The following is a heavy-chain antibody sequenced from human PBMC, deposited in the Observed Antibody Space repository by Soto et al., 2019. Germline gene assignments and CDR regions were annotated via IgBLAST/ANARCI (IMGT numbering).Heavy chain of an antibody. CDR2: IWYDGSNK. Sequence: GGSLRLSCAASGFTFSSYGMHWVRQAPGKGLEWVAVIWYDGSNKYYADSVKGRFTISRDNSKNTLYLQMNSLRAEDTAVYYCARDDKAARPGDAFDIWGQGTMVTVSS. J-gene: IGHJ3*02. CDR1: GFTFSSYG. D-gene: IGHD6-6*01. V-gene: IGHV3-33*08. CDR3: ARDDKAARPGDAFDI.